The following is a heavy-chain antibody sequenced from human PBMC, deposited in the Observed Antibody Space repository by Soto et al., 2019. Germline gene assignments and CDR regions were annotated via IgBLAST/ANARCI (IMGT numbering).Heavy chain of an antibody. CDR2: ISSNGGST. Sequence: GGSLRLSCSASGFTFSSYAMHWVRQAPGKGLEYVSAISSNGGSTYYADSVKGRFTISRDNSNNTLYLQMSSLRAEDTAVYYCVKALAYYYDSSGYQSSDIWGQGTTVTVSS. J-gene: IGHJ6*02. CDR1: GFTFSSYA. D-gene: IGHD3-22*01. CDR3: VKALAYYYDSSGYQSSDI. V-gene: IGHV3-64D*06.